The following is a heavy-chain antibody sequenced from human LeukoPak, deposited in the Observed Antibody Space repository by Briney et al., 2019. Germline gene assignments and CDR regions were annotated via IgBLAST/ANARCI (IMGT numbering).Heavy chain of an antibody. Sequence: PSETLSLTCAVYGGSFSGYYWSWIRQHPGKGLEWIGYIYYSGSTYYNPSLKSRVTISVDTSKNQFSLKLSSVTAADTAVYYCARGVTTVMYNWFDPWGQGTLVTVSS. J-gene: IGHJ5*02. CDR2: IYYSGST. V-gene: IGHV4-31*11. CDR1: GGSFSGYY. D-gene: IGHD4-17*01. CDR3: ARGVTTVMYNWFDP.